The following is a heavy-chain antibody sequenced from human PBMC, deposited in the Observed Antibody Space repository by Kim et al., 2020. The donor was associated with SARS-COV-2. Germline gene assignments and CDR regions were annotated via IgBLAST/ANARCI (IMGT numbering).Heavy chain of an antibody. D-gene: IGHD3-22*01. J-gene: IGHJ4*02. CDR1: GGTFSIYV. CDR3: VITNYYDSSGLY. Sequence: SVKVSCKVSGGTFSIYVISWVRQAPGQGLEWMGRITPILGKSSFAQRLQDRVTITADNPTTTAYMELSSLRFEDTAVYYCVITNYYDSSGLYWGQGTLV. V-gene: IGHV1-69*04. CDR2: ITPILGKS.